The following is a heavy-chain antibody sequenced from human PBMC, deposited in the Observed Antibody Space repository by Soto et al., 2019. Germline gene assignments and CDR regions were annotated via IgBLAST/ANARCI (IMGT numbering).Heavy chain of an antibody. CDR3: ASRIVPSVHYGMDV. D-gene: IGHD2-2*01. J-gene: IGHJ6*02. V-gene: IGHV1-18*01. Sequence: QVQLVQSGAEVKKPGASVKVSCKSSGYTFINYGISWVRQAPGQGLEWMGWISPYRGNTNYAQKFQGRVTMTSDTSTTTAYMELRSLRSDDTGVYSCASRIVPSVHYGMDVWGQGPTVTVAS. CDR2: ISPYRGNT. CDR1: GYTFINYG.